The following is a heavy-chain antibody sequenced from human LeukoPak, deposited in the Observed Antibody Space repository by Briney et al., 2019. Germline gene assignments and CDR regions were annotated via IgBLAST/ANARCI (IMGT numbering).Heavy chain of an antibody. CDR1: GGSISSSNW. D-gene: IGHD6-13*01. J-gene: IGHJ4*02. Sequence: PSGTLSLTCAVSGGSISSSNWWSWVRQPPGKGLEWIGEIYHSGSTNYNPSLKSRVTISVDKSKNQFSLKLSSVTAADTAVYYCASYIRQRPGIAAAAPSGYFDYWGQGTLVTVSS. CDR3: ASYIRQRPGIAAAAPSGYFDY. CDR2: IYHSGST. V-gene: IGHV4-4*02.